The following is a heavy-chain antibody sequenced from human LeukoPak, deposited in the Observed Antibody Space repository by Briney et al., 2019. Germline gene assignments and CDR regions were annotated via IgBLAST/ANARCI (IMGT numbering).Heavy chain of an antibody. J-gene: IGHJ4*02. D-gene: IGHD2-21*02. CDR2: INPSGGST. Sequence: ASVKVSCKASGYTFTSYYMHWVRRAPGQGLEWMGIINPSGGSTSYAQKFQGRVTMTRDMSTSTVYMELSGLRSEDTAVYYCARGSGLQIVVVTETFDYWGQGTLVTVSS. CDR3: ARGSGLQIVVVTETFDY. CDR1: GYTFTSYY. V-gene: IGHV1-46*01.